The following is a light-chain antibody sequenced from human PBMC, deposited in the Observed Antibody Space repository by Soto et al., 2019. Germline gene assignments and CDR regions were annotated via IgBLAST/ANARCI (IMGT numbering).Light chain of an antibody. J-gene: IGKJ5*01. CDR3: QQRGDWPPIT. CDR1: QSVSTF. Sequence: EIVLTQSPATLSLSPGERAILSCRASQSVSTFLAWFQQKPGQPPRLLIYNASNRTTGIPARFSGSGSGTDFTLTISSLEPEDFAVYYCQQRGDWPPITFGQGTLLEI. CDR2: NAS. V-gene: IGKV3-11*01.